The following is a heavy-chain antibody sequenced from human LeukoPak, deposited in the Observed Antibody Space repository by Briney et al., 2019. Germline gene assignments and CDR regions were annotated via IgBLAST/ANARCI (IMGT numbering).Heavy chain of an antibody. CDR3: ARSTIPYSSSWYHFDY. D-gene: IGHD6-13*01. CDR2: IYSGGST. CDR1: GFTVSSNY. J-gene: IGHJ4*02. V-gene: IGHV3-66*01. Sequence: GGSLRLSCAASGFTVSSNYMSWVRQAPGKGLEWVSVIYSGGSTYYADSVKGRFTISRDNSKNTLYLLMNSLRAEDTAVYYCARSTIPYSSSWYHFDYWGQGTLVTVSS.